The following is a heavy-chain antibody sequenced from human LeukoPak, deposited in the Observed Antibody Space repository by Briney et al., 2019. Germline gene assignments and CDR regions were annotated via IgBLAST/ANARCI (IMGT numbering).Heavy chain of an antibody. CDR2: ISGSGGSA. D-gene: IGHD2-2*01. V-gene: IGHV3-23*01. Sequence: GGSLRLSCAASGFTFSSYAMNRVRQAPGKGLEWVSVISGSGGSAYYADSVKGRFTISRDNSKNTLYLQMNSLRAEDTAVYYCARAAGSSNSYYYVFWGQGNLVTVSS. CDR3: ARAAGSSNSYYYVF. CDR1: GFTFSSYA. J-gene: IGHJ4*02.